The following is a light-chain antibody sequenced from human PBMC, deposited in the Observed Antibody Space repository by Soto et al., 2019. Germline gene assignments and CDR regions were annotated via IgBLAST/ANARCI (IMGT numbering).Light chain of an antibody. J-gene: IGKJ1*01. CDR3: QQSSSTPQT. CDR1: QNINNY. V-gene: IGKV1-39*01. CDR2: AAS. Sequence: DIQMTHSPSSLSASVGDRVTITCQSSQNINNYLNWYQQKPGKAPKLLIYAASSLQSGVPSRFSGNGSGTDFTLTISSLQPEDFATYFCQQSSSTPQTFGQGTKVDIK.